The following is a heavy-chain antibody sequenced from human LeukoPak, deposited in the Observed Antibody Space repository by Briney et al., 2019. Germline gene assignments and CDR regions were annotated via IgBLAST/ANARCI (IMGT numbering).Heavy chain of an antibody. CDR1: GGSISSRSYY. J-gene: IGHJ4*02. Sequence: SETLSLTCTVSGGSISSRSYYWGWIRQPPGKGREWIGSIYYSGSTHYNPSLKSRVTISVDTSKNEFSLKLSSVTAADTAVYYCARNNTLMMYPRGGEDKGFDYWGQGTLVTVSS. D-gene: IGHD2-8*01. CDR2: IYYSGST. V-gene: IGHV4-39*01. CDR3: ARNNTLMMYPRGGEDKGFDY.